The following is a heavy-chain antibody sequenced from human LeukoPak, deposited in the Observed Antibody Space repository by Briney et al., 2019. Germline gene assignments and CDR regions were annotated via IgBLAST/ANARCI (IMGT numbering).Heavy chain of an antibody. CDR2: INHSGST. D-gene: IGHD1-26*01. CDR3: ARSSGSYTRYYYMDV. J-gene: IGHJ6*03. CDR1: GGSFSGYY. Sequence: SETLSLTCAVYGGSFSGYYWSWIRQPPGKGLEWIGEINHSGSTNYNPSLKSRVTISVDTSKNQFSLKLSSVTAADTAVYYCARSSGSYTRYYYMDVWGKGTTVTVSS. V-gene: IGHV4-34*01.